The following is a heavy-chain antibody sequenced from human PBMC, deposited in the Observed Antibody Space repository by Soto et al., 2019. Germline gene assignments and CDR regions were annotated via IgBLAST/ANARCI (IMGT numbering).Heavy chain of an antibody. CDR1: GFTFSSYG. J-gene: IGHJ5*02. CDR2: ISYDGSHK. CDR3: VGMTPQPP. D-gene: IGHD2-15*01. V-gene: IGHV3-30*03. Sequence: GGSLRLSCAASGFTFSSYGMHWVRQAPGKGLEWVAVISYDGSHKNYADSVKGRFTISRDNSKNTLCLQMNSLGAEDTAVYYCVGMTPQPPWGQGTLVTVSS.